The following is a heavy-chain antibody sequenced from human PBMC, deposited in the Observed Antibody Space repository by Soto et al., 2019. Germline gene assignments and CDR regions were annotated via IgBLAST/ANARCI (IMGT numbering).Heavy chain of an antibody. D-gene: IGHD3-3*01. CDR2: IYYSGST. CDR1: GSFISSYY. J-gene: IGHJ6*02. V-gene: IGHV4-59*01. Sequence: PSGTLPLTGVDGGSFISSYYWSWIWQPPGKGLEWIGYIYYSGSTNYNPSLKSRVTISVDTSKNQFSLKLSSVTAADTAVYYCARELYDFWSGPSAPYYYYGMDVWGQGTTVTVSS. CDR3: ARELYDFWSGPSAPYYYYGMDV.